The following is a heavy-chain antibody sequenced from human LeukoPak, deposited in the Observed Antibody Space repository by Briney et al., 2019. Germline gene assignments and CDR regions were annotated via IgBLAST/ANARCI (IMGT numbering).Heavy chain of an antibody. CDR2: IYHSGST. V-gene: IGHV4-30-2*01. D-gene: IGHD3-3*01. CDR1: GGSISSGGYY. CDR3: ARGGPHYDFWSGWYFDY. Sequence: SETLSLTCTVSGGSISSGGYYWSWIRQPPGKGLEWIGYIYHSGSTYYNPSLKSRVTISVDRSKNQFSLKLSSVTAADTAVYYCARGGPHYDFWSGWYFDYWGQGTLVTVSS. J-gene: IGHJ4*02.